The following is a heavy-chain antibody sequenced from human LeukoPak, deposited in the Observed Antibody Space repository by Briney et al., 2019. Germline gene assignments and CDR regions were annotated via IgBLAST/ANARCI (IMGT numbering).Heavy chain of an antibody. CDR1: GGTFSSYT. CDR3: ARDVSLSSSWYEDDWFDP. J-gene: IGHJ5*02. D-gene: IGHD6-13*01. V-gene: IGHV1-69*01. CDR2: IIPVFDTP. Sequence: GSSVKVSCKASGGTFSSYTIGWVRQAPGQGLEWMGGIIPVFDTPNYAQKFQGRVTITADESTSTAYMELSSLRSEDTAVYYCARDVSLSSSWYEDDWFDPWGQGTLVTVSS.